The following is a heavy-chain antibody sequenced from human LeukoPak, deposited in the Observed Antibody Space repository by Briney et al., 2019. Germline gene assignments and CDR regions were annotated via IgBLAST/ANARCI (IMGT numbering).Heavy chain of an antibody. CDR3: ARHFVLLLGLTTVSAGAFDI. V-gene: IGHV4-59*08. Sequence: SETLSLTCTVSGGSISSYYWSWIRQPPGKGLEWIGYIYYSGSTNYNPSLKSRVTISVDTSKNQFSLKLSSVTAADTAVYYCARHFVLLLGLTTVSAGAFDIWGQGTMVTVSS. CDR1: GGSISSYY. J-gene: IGHJ3*02. CDR2: IYYSGST. D-gene: IGHD4-11*01.